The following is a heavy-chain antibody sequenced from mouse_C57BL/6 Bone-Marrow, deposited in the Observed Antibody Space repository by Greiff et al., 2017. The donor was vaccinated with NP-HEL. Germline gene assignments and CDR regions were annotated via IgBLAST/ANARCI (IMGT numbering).Heavy chain of an antibody. CDR1: GFTFSSYA. D-gene: IGHD2-1*01. CDR3: AGGNPYYYAMVY. J-gene: IGHJ4*01. CDR2: ISDGGSYT. V-gene: IGHV5-4*03. Sequence: EVKLMESGGGLVKPGGSLKLSCAASGFTFSSYAMSWVRQTPEKRLEWVATISDGGSYTYYPDNVKGRFTISRDNAKNNLYLQMSHLKSEDTAMYYCAGGNPYYYAMVYWGQGTSVTVSS.